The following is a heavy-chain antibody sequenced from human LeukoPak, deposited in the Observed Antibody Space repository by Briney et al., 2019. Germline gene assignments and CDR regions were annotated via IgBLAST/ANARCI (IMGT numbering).Heavy chain of an antibody. D-gene: IGHD3-16*01. CDR3: ARHWGAFDAFDI. CDR2: IYTSGST. V-gene: IGHV4-61*02. J-gene: IGHJ3*02. CDR1: GGSISSGSYY. Sequence: SETLSLSCTVSGGSISSGSYYWSWIRQPAGKGLEWIGRIYTSGSTNYNPSLKSRVTISVDTSKNQFSLKLSSVTAADTAVYYCARHWGAFDAFDIWGQGTMVTVSS.